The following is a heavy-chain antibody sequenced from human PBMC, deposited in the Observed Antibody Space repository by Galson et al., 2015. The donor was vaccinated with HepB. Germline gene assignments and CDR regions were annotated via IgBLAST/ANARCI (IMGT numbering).Heavy chain of an antibody. V-gene: IGHV3-64*01. CDR1: GFTFSSYA. CDR2: ISSNGGST. Sequence: SLRLSCAASGFTFSSYAMHWVRQAPGKGLEYVSAISSNGGSTYYANSVKGRFTISRDNSKNTLYLQMGSLRAEDMAVYYCARARRELPPVGGFFDYWGQGTLVTVSS. J-gene: IGHJ4*02. CDR3: ARARRELPPVGGFFDY. D-gene: IGHD1-26*01.